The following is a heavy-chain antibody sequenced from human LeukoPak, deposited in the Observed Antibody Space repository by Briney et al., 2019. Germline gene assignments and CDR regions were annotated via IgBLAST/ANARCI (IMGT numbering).Heavy chain of an antibody. D-gene: IGHD3-3*01. J-gene: IGHJ6*03. CDR3: ARDDTYYDFWSGYYAAYYYYYMDV. CDR2: IKQDGSEK. CDR1: GYTFSSYW. V-gene: IGHV3-7*01. Sequence: GGSLRLSCAASGYTFSSYWMSWVRQAPGKGLEWVANIKQDGSEKYYVDSVKGRFTLSRDNAKNSLYLQMNSLRAEDTAVYYCARDDTYYDFWSGYYAAYYYYYMDVWGKGTTVTVSS.